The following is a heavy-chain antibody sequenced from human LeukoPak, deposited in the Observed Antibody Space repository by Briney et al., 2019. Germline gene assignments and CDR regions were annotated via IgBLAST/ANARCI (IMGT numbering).Heavy chain of an antibody. D-gene: IGHD5-24*01. V-gene: IGHV1-69*05. Sequence: SVKVSCKASGYTFTSYGISWVRQAPGQGLEWMGGIIPIFGTANYAQKFQGRVTITTDESTSTAYMELSSLRSEDTAVYYCARGVEMATINWFDPWGQGTLVTVSS. CDR3: ARGVEMATINWFDP. CDR2: IIPIFGTA. CDR1: GYTFTSYG. J-gene: IGHJ5*02.